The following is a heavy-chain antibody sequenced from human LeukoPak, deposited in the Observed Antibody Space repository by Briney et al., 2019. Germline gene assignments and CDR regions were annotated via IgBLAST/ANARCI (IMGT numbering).Heavy chain of an antibody. CDR3: AELGITMIGGV. D-gene: IGHD3-10*02. Sequence: GGSLRLSCAASGFTFDDYAMQWVRQAPGKGLEWVSGISWNSGIRGYADSVRGRFTISRDNAKNSLYLQMNSLRAEDTAVYYCAELGITMIGGVWGKGTTVTISS. CDR1: GFTFDDYA. V-gene: IGHV3-9*01. J-gene: IGHJ6*04. CDR2: ISWNSGIR.